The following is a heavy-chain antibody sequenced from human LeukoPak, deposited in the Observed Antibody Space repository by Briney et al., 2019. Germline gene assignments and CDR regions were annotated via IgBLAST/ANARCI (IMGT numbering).Heavy chain of an antibody. J-gene: IGHJ4*02. D-gene: IGHD7-27*01. CDR3: ASGAGDQGGDY. Sequence: SVKVSCKASGGTFSSYTISWVRQAPGQGLEWMGRIIPILGIAHYAQKFQGRVTINGHKPTGTAYMELSSLRSEGTAVYYCASGAGDQGGDYWGQGTLVTVSS. V-gene: IGHV1-69*02. CDR2: IIPILGIA. CDR1: GGTFSSYT.